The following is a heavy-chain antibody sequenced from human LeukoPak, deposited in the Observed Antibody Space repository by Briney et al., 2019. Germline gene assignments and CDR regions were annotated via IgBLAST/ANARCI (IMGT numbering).Heavy chain of an antibody. Sequence: SETLSLTCTVSGGSISRSSYYWGWIRQPPGKGLEWIGSIYYSGSTDYNPSLKSRVTISIDTSKNQFSLKLSSVTAADTAVYYCARVAAKTVDYWGQGTLVTVSS. D-gene: IGHD2-15*01. V-gene: IGHV4-39*07. CDR2: IYYSGST. CDR3: ARVAAKTVDY. CDR1: GGSISRSSYY. J-gene: IGHJ4*02.